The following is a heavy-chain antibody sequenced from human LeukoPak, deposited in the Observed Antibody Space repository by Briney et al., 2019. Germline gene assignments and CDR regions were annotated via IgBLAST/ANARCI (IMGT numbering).Heavy chain of an antibody. Sequence: GGSLRLSCAASGFTVSSNYMSWVRQAPGKGLVWVSGINSDGSSTNYADSVKGRFTISRDNAKNTLYLQLNSLRAEDTAVYYCASSGSGHNWFDPWGQGTLITVSS. V-gene: IGHV3-74*01. CDR3: ASSGSGHNWFDP. CDR1: GFTVSSNY. J-gene: IGHJ5*02. CDR2: INSDGSST. D-gene: IGHD2-15*01.